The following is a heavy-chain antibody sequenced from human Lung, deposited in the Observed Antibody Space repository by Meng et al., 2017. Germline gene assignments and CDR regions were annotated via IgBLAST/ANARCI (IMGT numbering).Heavy chain of an antibody. CDR3: ARDEDISAAGKLFGDY. D-gene: IGHD6-13*01. Sequence: QVQLVQSCAEVKKPRAPLKLSCKPAGYTFPDYYIHRVRQAPGQGLEWMVPIDPNNGDTHYAQKFQVRVTMTGDTSISTAYMDLSGLRSDDTAVYYCARDEDISAAGKLFGDYWGQGTLVTVSS. CDR2: IDPNNGDT. J-gene: IGHJ4*02. V-gene: IGHV1-2*06. CDR1: GYTFPDYY.